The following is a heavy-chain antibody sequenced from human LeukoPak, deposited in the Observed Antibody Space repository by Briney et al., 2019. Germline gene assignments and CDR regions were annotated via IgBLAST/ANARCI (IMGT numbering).Heavy chain of an antibody. Sequence: GGSLRLSCAASGFTFSSFAMSWVRQAPGKGLEWVSAISGSGGSTYYADSVKGRFTISRDNAKNTLYLQKNSLRAEDTAVYYCARDSRQGWYVSMDVWGQGTTVTVSS. V-gene: IGHV3-23*01. CDR1: GFTFSSFA. CDR3: ARDSRQGWYVSMDV. CDR2: ISGSGGST. D-gene: IGHD2-15*01. J-gene: IGHJ6*02.